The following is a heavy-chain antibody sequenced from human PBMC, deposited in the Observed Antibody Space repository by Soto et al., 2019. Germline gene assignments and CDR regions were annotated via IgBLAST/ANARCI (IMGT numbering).Heavy chain of an antibody. CDR3: LKGPYISSTHYFDD. CDR2: ISSNGGST. CDR1: GFTFSSYA. D-gene: IGHD6-6*01. V-gene: IGHV3-64D*06. Sequence: GGSLRLSCSASGFTFSSYAMRWVRQAPGKGLEYVSAISSNGGSTYYADSVKGRFTISRDNSKNTLYLQMSSLTPEDTAVYYCLKGPYISSTHYFDDWGQGTLVTVSS. J-gene: IGHJ4*02.